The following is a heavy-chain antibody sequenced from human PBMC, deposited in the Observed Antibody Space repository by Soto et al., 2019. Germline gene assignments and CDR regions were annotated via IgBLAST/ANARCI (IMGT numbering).Heavy chain of an antibody. J-gene: IGHJ5*02. CDR3: ARGVAGTINWFDP. CDR1: GDSVSSNTAA. Sequence: SQTLSLTCAISGDSVSSNTAAWNWIRSAPSRGLEWLGRTYYRSNWRHDYAVSVKSRITVNPDTSKNHFSLQLNSVTPDDTAVYYCARGVAGTINWFDPWGQGTLVTVSS. V-gene: IGHV6-1*01. D-gene: IGHD6-19*01. CDR2: TYYRSNWRH.